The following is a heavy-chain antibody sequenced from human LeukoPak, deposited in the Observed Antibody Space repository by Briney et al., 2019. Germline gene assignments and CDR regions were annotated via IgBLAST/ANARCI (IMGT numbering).Heavy chain of an antibody. CDR2: INPSGGST. Sequence: ASVKVSCKASGYTFTSYGISWVRQAPGQGLEWMGIINPSGGSTSYAQKFQGRVTMTRDTPTSTVYMELSSLRSEDTAVYYCARAYDYSNLFDYWGQGTLVTVSS. V-gene: IGHV1-46*01. CDR1: GYTFTSYG. J-gene: IGHJ4*02. D-gene: IGHD4-11*01. CDR3: ARAYDYSNLFDY.